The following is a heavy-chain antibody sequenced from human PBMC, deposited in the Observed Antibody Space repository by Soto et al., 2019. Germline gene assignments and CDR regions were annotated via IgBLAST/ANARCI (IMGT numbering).Heavy chain of an antibody. CDR2: ISSNGGST. V-gene: IGHV3-64*01. J-gene: IGHJ4*02. Sequence: EVQLVESGGGLVQPGGSLRLSCAASGFTFSSYAMHWVRQAPGKGLEYVSAISSNGGSTYYANSVKGRFTISRDNSKNTLYLQMGSLRAEDMAVYYCAREGYCSSTSCYSFDYWGQVPLVTVSS. D-gene: IGHD2-2*01. CDR1: GFTFSSYA. CDR3: AREGYCSSTSCYSFDY.